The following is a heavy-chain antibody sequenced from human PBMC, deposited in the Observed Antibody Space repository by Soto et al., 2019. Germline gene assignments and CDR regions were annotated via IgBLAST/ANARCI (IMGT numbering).Heavy chain of an antibody. CDR3: ARADTVTTSDYYGMDV. CDR2: IWYDGSNK. CDR1: GFTFSSYG. J-gene: IGHJ6*02. D-gene: IGHD4-17*01. V-gene: IGHV3-33*01. Sequence: QVQLVESGGGVVQPGRSLRLSCAASGFTFSSYGMHWVRQAPGKGLEWVAVIWYDGSNKYYADSVKGRFTISRDNSKNTLYLQMNSLRAEETAVYYCARADTVTTSDYYGMDVWGQGTTVTVSS.